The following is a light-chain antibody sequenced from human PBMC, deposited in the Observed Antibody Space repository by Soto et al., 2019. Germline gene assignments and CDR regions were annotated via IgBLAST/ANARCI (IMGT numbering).Light chain of an antibody. CDR3: QQYGSPGT. J-gene: IGKJ1*01. V-gene: IGKV3-20*01. Sequence: EIVLTQSPGTLSLSPGERATLSCRASQSVSNNYLAWYKQKPGQAPRLLIYGASNRATGIPDRFSGSGSGTDFTLTIRRLEPEDFAVYYCQQYGSPGTFGQGTKGDIK. CDR2: GAS. CDR1: QSVSNNY.